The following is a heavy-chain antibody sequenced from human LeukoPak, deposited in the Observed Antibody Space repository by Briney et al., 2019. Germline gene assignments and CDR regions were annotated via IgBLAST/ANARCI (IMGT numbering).Heavy chain of an antibody. CDR1: GASFNDYY. CDR2: VNHSGSA. CDR3: ARERASNNHDNWFDP. V-gene: IGHV4-34*01. J-gene: IGHJ5*02. Sequence: PSKTLSLTCAVYGASFNDYYWSWIRHSPTKGVEWIGEVNHSGSANYNPSLRSRVTISADKSKKQFFLRLSPVAAADSGVYYCARERASNNHDNWFDPWGQGTLVTVSS.